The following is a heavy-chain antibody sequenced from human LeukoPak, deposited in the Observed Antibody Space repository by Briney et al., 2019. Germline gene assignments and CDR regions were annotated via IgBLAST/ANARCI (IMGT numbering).Heavy chain of an antibody. D-gene: IGHD3-10*01. Sequence: GGSLRLSCAASGFTFSSHWMSWVRQAPGKGLEWVANIKQDGNEKYYVDSVKGRSTISRDNAKNSLYLRMNSLRAEDTAVYYCARESGLHPKAFDIWGQGTMVTVSS. J-gene: IGHJ3*02. CDR3: ARESGLHPKAFDI. CDR1: GFTFSSHW. CDR2: IKQDGNEK. V-gene: IGHV3-7*01.